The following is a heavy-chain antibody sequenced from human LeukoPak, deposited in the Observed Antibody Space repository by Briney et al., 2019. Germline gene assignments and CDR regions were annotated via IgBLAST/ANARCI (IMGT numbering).Heavy chain of an antibody. CDR3: ARESDILTGYSPDPFDY. CDR2: ISGHSGNT. V-gene: IGHV1-18*01. D-gene: IGHD3-9*01. CDR1: GYMFTNFG. J-gene: IGHJ4*02. Sequence: ASVKVSCKASGYMFTNFGISWVRQAPGQGLEWMGWISGHSGNTFSAQNLQGRLTMATDTSTSTAFMELRSLRPDDTAVYYCARESDILTGYSPDPFDYWGQGTLVTVSS.